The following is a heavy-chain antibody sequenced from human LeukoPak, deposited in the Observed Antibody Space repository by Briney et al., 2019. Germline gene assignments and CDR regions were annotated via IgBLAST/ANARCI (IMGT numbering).Heavy chain of an antibody. Sequence: SETLSLTCTVSGGSISSYYWSWIRQPPGKGLEWIGYIYYSGSTNYNPSLKSRVTISVDTSKNQFSLKLSSVTAADTAVYYCAGGVVPAANDYWGQGTLVTVSS. V-gene: IGHV4-59*01. CDR2: IYYSGST. J-gene: IGHJ4*02. CDR1: GGSISSYY. D-gene: IGHD2-2*01. CDR3: AGGVVPAANDY.